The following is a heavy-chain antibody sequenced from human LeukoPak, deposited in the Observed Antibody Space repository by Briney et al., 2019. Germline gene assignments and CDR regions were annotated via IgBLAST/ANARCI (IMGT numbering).Heavy chain of an antibody. V-gene: IGHV3-7*01. CDR3: ARDPGYSYGRRYWYFDL. D-gene: IGHD5-18*01. CDR1: GFSISRYW. Sequence: GGSLRLSCAASGFSISRYWMSWVRQAPGRGLEWVANIKGDESEKYYVDSVKGRFTISRDNAKNSLYLQMNSLRAEDTAVYYCARDPGYSYGRRYWYFDLWGRGTLVTVSS. J-gene: IGHJ2*01. CDR2: IKGDESEK.